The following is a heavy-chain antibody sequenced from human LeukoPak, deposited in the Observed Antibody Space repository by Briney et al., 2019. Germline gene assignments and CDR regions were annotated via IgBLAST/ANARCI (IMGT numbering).Heavy chain of an antibody. CDR1: GFTFGDYA. J-gene: IGHJ4*02. Sequence: GGSLRLSCTASGFTFGDYAMSWVRQAPGKGLEWVGFIRSKAYGGTTEYAASVKGRFTISRDDSKSIAYLQMNSLKTEDTAVYYCTRDLTPTWSYDSSGYYKYWGQGTLVTVSS. D-gene: IGHD3-22*01. CDR3: TRDLTPTWSYDSSGYYKY. CDR2: IRSKAYGGTT. V-gene: IGHV3-49*04.